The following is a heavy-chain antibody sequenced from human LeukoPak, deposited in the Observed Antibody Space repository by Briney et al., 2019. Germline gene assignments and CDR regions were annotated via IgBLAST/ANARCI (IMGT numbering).Heavy chain of an antibody. CDR2: INPNSGGT. Sequence: GASVKVSCKASGYTFTGYYMHWVRQAPGQGLEWMGWINPNSGGTNYAQKFQGRVTMTRDTSISTAYMELSRLRSDDTAVYYCARDSGSYDILTGYYGGGFDYWGQGTLVTVSS. CDR3: ARDSGSYDILTGYYGGGFDY. V-gene: IGHV1-2*02. CDR1: GYTFTGYY. J-gene: IGHJ4*02. D-gene: IGHD3-9*01.